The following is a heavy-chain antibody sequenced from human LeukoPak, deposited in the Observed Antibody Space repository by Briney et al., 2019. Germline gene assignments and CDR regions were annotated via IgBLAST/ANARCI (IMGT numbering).Heavy chain of an antibody. V-gene: IGHV3-43*01. CDR1: GFTFDDYT. D-gene: IGHD2-2*01. Sequence: GGSLRLSCAASGFTFDDYTMPWVRQAPGKGLEWVSLISWDGGSTYYADSVKGRFTISRDNSKNSLYLQMNNLRTEDTALYYCAKDFGGYCSSTSCYPLNYYYGMDVWGQGTTVTVSS. CDR2: ISWDGGST. CDR3: AKDFGGYCSSTSCYPLNYYYGMDV. J-gene: IGHJ6*02.